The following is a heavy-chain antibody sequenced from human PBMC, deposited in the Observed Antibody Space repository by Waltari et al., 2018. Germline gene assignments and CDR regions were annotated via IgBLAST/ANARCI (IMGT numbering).Heavy chain of an antibody. CDR2: IHYSGSS. V-gene: IGHV4-59*01. D-gene: IGHD1-26*01. CDR3: ARADTSTSYFYYYMDV. CDR1: GGSTSTYY. Sequence: QVQLQESGPGLVKPSETLSLTCTVSGGSTSTYYWSWVRQSPGKGLEWIGYIHYSGSSVYNPSLRSRVAISLDTPNNQFSLRLRSVTVADAAIYYCARADTSTSYFYYYMDVWGKGTTVTVSS. J-gene: IGHJ6*03.